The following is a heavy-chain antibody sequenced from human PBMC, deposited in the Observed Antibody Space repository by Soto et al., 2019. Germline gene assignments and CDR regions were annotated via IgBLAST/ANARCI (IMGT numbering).Heavy chain of an antibody. CDR2: IYHSGST. J-gene: IGHJ6*02. CDR1: GGSISSSNW. CDR3: ASFIRFLEWPHGEYYYYGMDV. D-gene: IGHD3-3*01. Sequence: QVQLQESGPGLVKPSGTLSLTCAVSGGSISSSNWWSWVRQPPGKGLEWIGEIYHSGSTNYNPSLKSRVTISVDKSKNQFSLKLSSVTAADTAVYYCASFIRFLEWPHGEYYYYGMDVWGQGTTVTVSS. V-gene: IGHV4-4*02.